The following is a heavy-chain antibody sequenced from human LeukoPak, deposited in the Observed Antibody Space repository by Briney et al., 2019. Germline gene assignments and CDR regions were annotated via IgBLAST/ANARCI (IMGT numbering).Heavy chain of an antibody. V-gene: IGHV1-2*02. Sequence: GASVKVPCKASGYTFTGYYMHWVRQAPGQGLEWMGWINPNSGGTNYAQKFQGRVTMTRGTSISTAYMELSRLRSDDTAVYYCARGYCSGGSCHGMNDYWGQGTLVTVSS. D-gene: IGHD2-15*01. CDR1: GYTFTGYY. CDR2: INPNSGGT. J-gene: IGHJ4*02. CDR3: ARGYCSGGSCHGMNDY.